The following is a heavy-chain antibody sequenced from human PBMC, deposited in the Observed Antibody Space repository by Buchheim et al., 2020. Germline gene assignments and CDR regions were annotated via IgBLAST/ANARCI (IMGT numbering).Heavy chain of an antibody. V-gene: IGHV3-30*18. J-gene: IGHJ6*02. CDR3: AKDRFDPIGGPYYGTDV. D-gene: IGHD3-10*01. CDR2: ISYDGSNK. CDR1: GFTFSSYG. Sequence: QVQLVESGGGVVQPGRSLRLSCAASGFTFSSYGMHWVRQAPGKGLEWVAVISYDGSNKYYADSVKGRFTISRDNSKNPLYLQMNSLRAEDTAVYYCAKDRFDPIGGPYYGTDVWGQGTT.